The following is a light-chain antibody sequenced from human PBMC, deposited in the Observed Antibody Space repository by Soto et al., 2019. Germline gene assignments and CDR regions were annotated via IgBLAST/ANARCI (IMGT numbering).Light chain of an antibody. CDR2: DAS. V-gene: IGKV1-33*01. CDR3: QQYDNLPRP. J-gene: IGKJ2*01. Sequence: DIQMTQSPSSLSASVGDRVTITCQASQDISNYLNWYQQKPGKAPKLLIYDASNLETGVPSRFSGSGSGTDVTFTSSSLQPEDIATYYWQQYDNLPRPFGQGTKLEIK. CDR1: QDISNY.